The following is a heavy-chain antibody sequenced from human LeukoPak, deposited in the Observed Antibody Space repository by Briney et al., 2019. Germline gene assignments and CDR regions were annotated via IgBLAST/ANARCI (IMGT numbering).Heavy chain of an antibody. CDR2: LYYGTNT. D-gene: IGHD4/OR15-4a*01. CDR3: ARANFNAFDI. V-gene: IGHV4-59*01. J-gene: IGHJ3*02. CDR1: GNSISSYY. Sequence: SETLSLTCTVSGNSISSYYWTWIRQPPGKGLEWIGYLYYGTNTNYNPSLKSRVTISPDTSRNQFSLKLSSVTAADTAVYYCARANFNAFDIWGQGTMVTVSS.